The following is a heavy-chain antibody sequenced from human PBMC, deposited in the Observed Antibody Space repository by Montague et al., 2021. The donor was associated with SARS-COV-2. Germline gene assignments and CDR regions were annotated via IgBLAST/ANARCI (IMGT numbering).Heavy chain of an antibody. CDR2: IYHSGNT. V-gene: IGHV4-38-2*02. CDR3: AKVAGSHDTFDI. Sequence: SETLSLTCTVSGYSISTGYYWGWIRQPPGKGLEWIGTIYHSGNTYFNPSLKSRVTISVDTSKNQFSLNLSSVTAADTAVYYCAKVAGSHDTFDIWGRGTMVTVSS. J-gene: IGHJ3*02. D-gene: IGHD6-19*01. CDR1: GYSISTGYY.